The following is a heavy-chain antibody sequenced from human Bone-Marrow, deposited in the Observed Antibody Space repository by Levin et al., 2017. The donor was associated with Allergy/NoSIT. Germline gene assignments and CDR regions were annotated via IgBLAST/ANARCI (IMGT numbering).Heavy chain of an antibody. J-gene: IGHJ4*02. CDR1: RFTFSSYS. Sequence: GGSLRLSCTASRFTFSSYSMHWVRQAPGKGLDWVAVISYDGRSYDGSEKYYADSVKGRFSISRDNSKNTLYLQMNSLRVEDTAVYYCARELTAAAGLDYWGQGTLVTVSS. CDR2: ISYDGRSYDGSEK. D-gene: IGHD6-13*01. V-gene: IGHV3-30*04. CDR3: ARELTAAAGLDY.